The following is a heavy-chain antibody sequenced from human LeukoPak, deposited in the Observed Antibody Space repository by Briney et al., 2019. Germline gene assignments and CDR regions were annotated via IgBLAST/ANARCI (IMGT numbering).Heavy chain of an antibody. CDR3: ARLYSSSWYVVRGRDY. J-gene: IGHJ4*02. Sequence: SETLSLTCAVYGGSFSGYYWSWIRQPPGKGLEWIGEINHSGSTNYNPSLKSRVTISVDTSKNQFSLKLSSVTAADTAVYYCARLYSSSWYVVRGRDYWGQGTLVTVSS. CDR2: INHSGST. V-gene: IGHV4-34*01. D-gene: IGHD6-13*01. CDR1: GGSFSGYY.